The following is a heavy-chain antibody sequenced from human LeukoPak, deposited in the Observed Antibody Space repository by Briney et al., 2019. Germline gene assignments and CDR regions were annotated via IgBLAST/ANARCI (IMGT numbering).Heavy chain of an antibody. CDR3: ASSLYGDYYYYMDV. CDR1: GLTVSSNY. J-gene: IGHJ6*03. CDR2: IYSGGST. V-gene: IGHV3-66*02. Sequence: GGSLRLSCVASGLTVSSNYMSWVRQAPGKGLEWVSVIYSGGSTYYTDSVKGRFTISRDNSQNTLYLQMNSLRAEDTAVYYCASSLYGDYYYYMDVWGKGTTVTVSS. D-gene: IGHD4-17*01.